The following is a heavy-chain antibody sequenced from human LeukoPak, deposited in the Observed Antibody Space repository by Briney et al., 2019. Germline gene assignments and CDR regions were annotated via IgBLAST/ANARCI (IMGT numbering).Heavy chain of an antibody. J-gene: IGHJ4*02. D-gene: IGHD2-15*01. CDR3: CGVAGSPMTPYYFDY. Sequence: GGSLRLSCAASGFTFSSYGVHWVRQAPGKGLEWVAVISYDGSNKYYADSVKGRFTISRDNSKNTLYLQMDSLRAGDTAVYYCCGVAGSPMTPYYFDYWGQGTLVTVSS. CDR2: ISYDGSNK. V-gene: IGHV3-30*03. CDR1: GFTFSSYG.